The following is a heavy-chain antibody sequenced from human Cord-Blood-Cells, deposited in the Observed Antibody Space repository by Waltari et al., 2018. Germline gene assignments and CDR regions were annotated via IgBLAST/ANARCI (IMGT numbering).Heavy chain of an antibody. Sequence: QVQLQESGPGLVKPSETLSLTCTVSGGSISSYYWSWIRQPAGKGLEWIGRIYTMGSTNYNPSLKSRVTMSVDTSKNQFSLKLSSVTAADTAVYYCARAPTTLNYYYMDVWGKGTTVTVSS. CDR1: GGSISSYY. V-gene: IGHV4-4*07. CDR2: IYTMGST. CDR3: ARAPTTLNYYYMDV. D-gene: IGHD4-4*01. J-gene: IGHJ6*03.